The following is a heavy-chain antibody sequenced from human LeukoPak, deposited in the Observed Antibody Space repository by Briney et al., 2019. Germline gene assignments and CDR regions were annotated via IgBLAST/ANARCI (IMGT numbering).Heavy chain of an antibody. J-gene: IGHJ4*02. CDR3: ARGSYYGSGSYYNSEFDY. Sequence: PGGSLRLSCAASGFTVSSNYMSWVRQAPGKGLEWVSVIYSGGSTYYADSVKGRFTISRDNSKNTLYLQMNSLRAEDTAVYYCARGSYYGSGSYYNSEFDYWGQGTLVTVSS. CDR1: GFTVSSNY. CDR2: IYSGGST. D-gene: IGHD3-10*01. V-gene: IGHV3-66*01.